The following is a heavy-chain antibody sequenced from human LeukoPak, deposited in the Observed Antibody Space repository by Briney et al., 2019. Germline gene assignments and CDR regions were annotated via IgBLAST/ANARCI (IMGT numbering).Heavy chain of an antibody. CDR1: GFTFSDSW. J-gene: IGHJ4*02. CDR2: IHQDAGEK. CDR3: ASSKDHYCRY. Sequence: GGSVRLSCAASGFTFSDSWMTWARQTPGKGLQWVASIHQDAGEKQYLDSVRGRFTISRDNAKSSLYLQMNSLTVDDTGIYYCASSKDHYCRYGGQGTLVTVSS. V-gene: IGHV3-7*05.